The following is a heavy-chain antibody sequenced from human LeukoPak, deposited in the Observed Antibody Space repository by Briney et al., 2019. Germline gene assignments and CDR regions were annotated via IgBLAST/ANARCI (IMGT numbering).Heavy chain of an antibody. J-gene: IGHJ1*01. CDR3: ATPGYCSSTSCYRYFQH. CDR1: GGSISSSSYY. V-gene: IGHV4-39*01. CDR2: IYYSGST. D-gene: IGHD2-2*02. Sequence: PSETLSLTCTVSGGSISSSSYYWGWIRQPPGKGPEWIGSIYYSGSTYYNPSLKSRVTISVDTSKNQFSLKLSSVTAADTAVYYCATPGYCSSTSCYRYFQHWGQGTLVTVSS.